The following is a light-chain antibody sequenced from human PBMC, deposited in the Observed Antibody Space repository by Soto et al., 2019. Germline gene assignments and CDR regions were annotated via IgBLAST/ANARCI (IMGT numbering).Light chain of an antibody. CDR2: VAS. CDR3: QQLNSYTIT. Sequence: DIQLTQSPSFLSASVGDRFTITCRASQGISSHLAWYQQQPGKAPKLLIYVASTLESGVPSRFSGSGSGTEFSLTISGLQPEDVASYYCQQLNSYTITFSQGTRLEIK. CDR1: QGISSH. V-gene: IGKV1-9*01. J-gene: IGKJ5*01.